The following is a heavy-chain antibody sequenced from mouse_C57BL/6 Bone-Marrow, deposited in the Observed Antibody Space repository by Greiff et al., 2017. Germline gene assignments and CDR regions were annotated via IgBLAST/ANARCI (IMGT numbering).Heavy chain of an antibody. J-gene: IGHJ4*01. CDR2: IYPRAGST. CDR3: ARGITTAFYAMDY. V-gene: IGHV1-85*01. D-gene: IGHD1-2*01. CDR1: GYTFTSYD. Sequence: VQLQQSGPELVKPGASVKLSCKASGYTFTSYDINWVKQRPGQGLEWIGWIYPRAGSTKYNEKFKGKATLTVDTSSSTAYMELHSLTSEDSAVYFCARGITTAFYAMDYWGQGTSVTVSS.